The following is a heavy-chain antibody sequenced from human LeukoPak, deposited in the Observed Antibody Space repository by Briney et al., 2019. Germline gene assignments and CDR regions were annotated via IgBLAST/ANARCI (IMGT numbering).Heavy chain of an antibody. D-gene: IGHD3-16*02. CDR3: ARDEERVRYYDYVWGSYLH. CDR2: INPSGGST. CDR1: GYTFTSYY. J-gene: IGHJ4*02. Sequence: EASVKVSCKASGYTFTSYYMHWVRQAPGQGLEWMGIINPSGGSTSYAQKFQGRVTMTRDTSTSTVYMELSSLRSEDTAVYYCARDEERVRYYDYVWGSYLHWGQGTLVTVSS. V-gene: IGHV1-46*01.